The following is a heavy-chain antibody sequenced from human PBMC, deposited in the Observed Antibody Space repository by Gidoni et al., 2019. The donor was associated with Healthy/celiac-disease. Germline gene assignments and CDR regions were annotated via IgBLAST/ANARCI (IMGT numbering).Heavy chain of an antibody. V-gene: IGHV1-69*01. Sequence: QVQLVQSGAEVKTPGSSVKVSCKDSGGTFSSHAISWVRQAPGQGLEWMGGIIPIFGTANYAQKFQGRVTITADESTSTAYMELSSLRSEDTAVYYCARVNGDQGRYYYYMDVWGKGTTVTVSS. D-gene: IGHD4-17*01. CDR3: ARVNGDQGRYYYYMDV. J-gene: IGHJ6*03. CDR1: GGTFSSHA. CDR2: IIPIFGTA.